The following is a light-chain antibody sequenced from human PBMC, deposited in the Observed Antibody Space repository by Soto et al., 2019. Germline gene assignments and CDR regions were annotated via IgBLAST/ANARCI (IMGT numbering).Light chain of an antibody. Sequence: DIQMTQSPSTLSASVGDRVAITCRASQSISQWVAWYQQKPGRAPELLIYDASKLKSGVPSRFSGSGSGTEFSLTITSLQPDDSAMYYCQQYNDYSWTFGRGTKVEIK. CDR1: QSISQW. V-gene: IGKV1-5*01. CDR3: QQYNDYSWT. CDR2: DAS. J-gene: IGKJ1*01.